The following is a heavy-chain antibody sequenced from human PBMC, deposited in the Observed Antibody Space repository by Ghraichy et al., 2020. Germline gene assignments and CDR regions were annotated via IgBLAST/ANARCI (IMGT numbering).Heavy chain of an antibody. Sequence: ASVKVSCKVSGYTLTELSMHWVRQAPGKGLEWMGGFDPEDGETIYAQKFQGRVTMTEDTSTDTAYMELSSLRSEDTAVYYCATDRPYLIAVAGTFSYYYYGMDVWGQGTTVTVSS. CDR3: ATDRPYLIAVAGTFSYYYYGMDV. D-gene: IGHD6-19*01. CDR2: FDPEDGET. CDR1: GYTLTELS. V-gene: IGHV1-24*01. J-gene: IGHJ6*02.